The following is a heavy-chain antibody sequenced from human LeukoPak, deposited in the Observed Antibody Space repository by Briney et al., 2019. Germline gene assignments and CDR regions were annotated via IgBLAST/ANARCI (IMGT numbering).Heavy chain of an antibody. CDR2: ISYDGSNK. D-gene: IGHD5-18*01. CDR3: ARGEDTAMVTGYYGMDV. J-gene: IGHJ6*02. CDR1: GFTSSSYA. V-gene: IGHV3-30-3*01. Sequence: PGRSLRLSCAASGFTSSSYAMHWVRQAPGKGLEWVAVISYDGSNKYYADSVKGRFTISRDNSKNTLYLQMNSLRAEDTAVYYCARGEDTAMVTGYYGMDVWGQGTTVTVSS.